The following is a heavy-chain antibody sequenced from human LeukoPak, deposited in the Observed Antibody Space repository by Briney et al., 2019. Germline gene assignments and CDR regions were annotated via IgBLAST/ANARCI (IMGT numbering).Heavy chain of an antibody. Sequence: PGGSLRLSCAASGFTFSSYAMNWVRQAPGKGLEWVSTVSGSGDSTYYADSVKGRFTISRDNSKNTVYLQMNSLRAEDTAVYYCAKDLDSSSYAYWYFDLWGRGTLVTVSS. CDR2: VSGSGDST. V-gene: IGHV3-23*01. CDR3: AKDLDSSSYAYWYFDL. CDR1: GFTFSSYA. D-gene: IGHD3-22*01. J-gene: IGHJ2*01.